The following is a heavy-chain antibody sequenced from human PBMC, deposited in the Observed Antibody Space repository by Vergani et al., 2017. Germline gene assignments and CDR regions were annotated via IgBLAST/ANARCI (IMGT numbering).Heavy chain of an antibody. D-gene: IGHD3-22*01. CDR3: ARHSTVKWLIEVGWIEP. V-gene: IGHV4-39*01. CDR1: GASIRSSNYY. J-gene: IGHJ5*02. Sequence: QLQLQESGPGLVKPSATLSLTCSVSGASIRSSNYYWGWIRQPPGKGLEWIASIYYSGSTYYNPSLKRRVTISGDTSKNQFSLKLSSVTAADTAVYFCARHSTVKWLIEVGWIEPWGQGILVTVSS. CDR2: IYYSGST.